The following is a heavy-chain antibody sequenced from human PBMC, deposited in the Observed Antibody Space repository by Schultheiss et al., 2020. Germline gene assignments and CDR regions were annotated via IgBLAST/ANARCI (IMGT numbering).Heavy chain of an antibody. CDR3: ARTYTGYYFDY. Sequence: SETLSLTCTVSSGSISSGSYYWGWIRQPPGKGLEWIGSIYHSGSTYYNPSLKSRVTISVDTSKNQFSLKLSSVTAADTAVYYCARTYTGYYFDYWSQGTLVTVAS. CDR1: SGSISSGSYY. D-gene: IGHD3-16*01. J-gene: IGHJ4*02. CDR2: IYHSGST. V-gene: IGHV4-39*07.